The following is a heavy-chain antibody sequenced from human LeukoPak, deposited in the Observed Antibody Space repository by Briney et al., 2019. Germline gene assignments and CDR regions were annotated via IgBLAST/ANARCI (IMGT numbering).Heavy chain of an antibody. Sequence: SSETLSLTCTVSGGSISSYYWSWIRQPPGKGLEWIGYIYYSGSTNYNPSLKSRVTISVDTSKNQFSLKLSSVTAADTAVYYCARLYCTNGVCRHGGAFDIWGQGTMVTVSS. J-gene: IGHJ3*02. CDR2: IYYSGST. V-gene: IGHV4-59*01. CDR3: ARLYCTNGVCRHGGAFDI. CDR1: GGSISSYY. D-gene: IGHD2-8*01.